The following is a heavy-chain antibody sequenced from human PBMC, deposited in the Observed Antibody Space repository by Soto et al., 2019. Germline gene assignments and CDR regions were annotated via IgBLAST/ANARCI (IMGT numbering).Heavy chain of an antibody. V-gene: IGHV3-74*01. CDR2: IDHEGSGT. D-gene: IGHD3-16*01. Sequence: PGGSLRLSCAAPGFTLSSHWLHWVRQAPGKGLVWVSRIDHEGSGTSYADFVKGRFSISRDDARNTLFLQMNSLRADATAVYYCATLGGDPDYWGQGTQVTLSS. J-gene: IGHJ4*02. CDR3: ATLGGDPDY. CDR1: GFTLSSHW.